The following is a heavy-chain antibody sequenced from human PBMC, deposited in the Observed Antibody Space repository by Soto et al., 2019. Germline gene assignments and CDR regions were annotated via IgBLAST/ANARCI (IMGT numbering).Heavy chain of an antibody. Sequence: EVQLVESGGGLVKPGGSLRLSCAASGFTFSNAWMSWVRQAPGKGLEWVGGIKSKTDGGTTDYAAPVKGRFTISRDDSKNTLYLQINSLKPEDTAVYYCTTDPASLLWFGEFPFDCWGQGTLVTVSS. D-gene: IGHD3-10*01. J-gene: IGHJ4*02. CDR3: TTDPASLLWFGEFPFDC. CDR2: IKSKTDGGTT. CDR1: GFTFSNAW. V-gene: IGHV3-15*01.